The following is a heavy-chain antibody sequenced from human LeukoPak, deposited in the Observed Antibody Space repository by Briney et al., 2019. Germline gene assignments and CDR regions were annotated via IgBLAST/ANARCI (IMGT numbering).Heavy chain of an antibody. D-gene: IGHD3-3*01. Sequence: SETLSLTCTVSGGSISSYYWSWIRQPAGKGLGWIGRIYTSGSTNYNPSLKSRVTMSVDTSKNQFSLKLSSVTAADTAVYYCARTDFWSGPPGFDYWGQGTLVTVSP. J-gene: IGHJ4*02. CDR2: IYTSGST. CDR1: GGSISSYY. CDR3: ARTDFWSGPPGFDY. V-gene: IGHV4-4*07.